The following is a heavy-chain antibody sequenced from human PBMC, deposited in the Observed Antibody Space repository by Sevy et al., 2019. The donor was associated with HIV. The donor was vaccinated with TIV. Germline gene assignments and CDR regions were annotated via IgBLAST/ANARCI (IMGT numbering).Heavy chain of an antibody. J-gene: IGHJ4*02. CDR2: FSFGCGKI. D-gene: IGHD2-2*01. CDR3: AREGCTKPHDY. V-gene: IGHV3-23*01. CDR1: GFTFSKYS. Sequence: GGSLRLSCAASGFTFSKYSMSWIRQTPGKGLEWVSTFSFGCGKINYADSVKGRFTISRDDSRNTFYLQMNSLRAEDTAIDYRAREGCTKPHDYWGQGTVVTDSS.